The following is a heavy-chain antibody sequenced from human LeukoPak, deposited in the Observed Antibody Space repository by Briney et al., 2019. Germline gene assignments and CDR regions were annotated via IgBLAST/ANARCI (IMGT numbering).Heavy chain of an antibody. Sequence: GGSLRLSCAASGFTFSDYYMSWIRQAPGKGLEWVSYISSSGSTIYYADSVKGRFTISRDNAKNSLYLQMNSLRAEDTAVYYCARDRGYSSPSCSRHYYYYIDVWGQGTRVSVSS. D-gene: IGHD2-2*01. CDR1: GFTFSDYY. J-gene: IGHJ6*02. CDR2: ISSSGSTI. CDR3: ARDRGYSSPSCSRHYYYYIDV. V-gene: IGHV3-11*01.